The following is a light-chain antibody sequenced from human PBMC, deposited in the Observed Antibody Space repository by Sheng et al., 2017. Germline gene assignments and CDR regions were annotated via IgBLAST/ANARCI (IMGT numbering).Light chain of an antibody. J-gene: IGKJ2*01. Sequence: EIVLTQSPGTLSLSPGERATLSCRASQSVSSSYLAWYQQKPGQAPRLLIYGAFTRATGIPDRFSGTGSGIEFTLTISSLQSEDFAVYYCQQYHNWPPYTFGQGTKLEI. V-gene: IGKV3-15*01. CDR3: QQYHNWPPYT. CDR2: GAF. CDR1: QSVSSSY.